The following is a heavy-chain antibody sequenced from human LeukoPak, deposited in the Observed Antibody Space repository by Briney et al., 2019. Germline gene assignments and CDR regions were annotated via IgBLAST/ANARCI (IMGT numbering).Heavy chain of an antibody. D-gene: IGHD3-3*01. V-gene: IGHV3-23*01. CDR2: ISGSGGST. J-gene: IGHJ4*02. CDR1: GFTFSSYA. Sequence: GGSLRLSCAASGFTFSSYAMSWVRQAPGKGLEWVSAISGSGGSTYYADSVKGRFTISRDNSKNTLYLQMNSLRAEDTAVYYCAKLPFWSGYYTSFDYWGQGTLVTVSS. CDR3: AKLPFWSGYYTSFDY.